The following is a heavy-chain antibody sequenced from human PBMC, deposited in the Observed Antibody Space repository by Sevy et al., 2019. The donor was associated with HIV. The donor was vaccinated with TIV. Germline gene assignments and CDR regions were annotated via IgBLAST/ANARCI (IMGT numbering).Heavy chain of an antibody. D-gene: IGHD2-15*01. CDR1: TFTFSSYS. V-gene: IGHV3-48*02. J-gene: IGHJ4*02. CDR3: ASRGYCGGGSCYSGPNDY. Sequence: GGSLRLSCAASTFTFSSYSMHWVRQAPGKGLEWVSYISSSSGTRYYEDSVKGRFTISRDNAKNSRFLQMNSLRDEDTAVYYCASRGYCGGGSCYSGPNDYWGQGTLVTVSS. CDR2: ISSSSGTR.